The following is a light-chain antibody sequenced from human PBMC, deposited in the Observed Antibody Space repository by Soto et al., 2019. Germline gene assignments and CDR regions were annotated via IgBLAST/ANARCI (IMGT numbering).Light chain of an antibody. CDR2: GAS. J-gene: IGKJ1*01. CDR1: EGVGSS. V-gene: IGKV3-15*01. Sequence: ETVMTQYPATLSVSPGERINLSCRASEGVGSSLAWYQQKPGQAPRVIIYGASTTAPGIPARFSGSGSGTQFTLTISALQPEDSAVYHCQQYNDWPRTFGQGTKVDIK. CDR3: QQYNDWPRT.